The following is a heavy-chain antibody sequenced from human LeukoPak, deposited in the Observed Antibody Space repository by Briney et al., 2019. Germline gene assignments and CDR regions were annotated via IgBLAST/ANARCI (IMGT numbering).Heavy chain of an antibody. CDR2: INHSGST. CDR3: ARRPRIAAHKHDY. V-gene: IGHV4-39*07. Sequence: SQTLSLTCTVSGGSISSGSYYWSWIRQPPGKGLEWIGEINHSGSTNYNPSLKSRVTISVDTSKNQFSLKLSSVTAADTAVYYCARRPRIAAHKHDYWGEGTLVTVSS. CDR1: GGSISSGSYY. J-gene: IGHJ4*02. D-gene: IGHD6-25*01.